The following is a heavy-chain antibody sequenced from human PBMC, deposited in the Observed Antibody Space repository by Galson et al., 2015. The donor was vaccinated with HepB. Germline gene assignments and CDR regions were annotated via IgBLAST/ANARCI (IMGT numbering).Heavy chain of an antibody. J-gene: IGHJ6*02. V-gene: IGHV3-30-3*01. Sequence: SLRLSCAASGFTFSSYAMHWVRQAPGKGLEWVAVISYDGSNKYYADSVKGRFTISRDNSKNTLYLQMNSLRAEDTAVYYCARSGSTSYNRNPYDFWSYGMDVWGQGTTVTVSS. CDR3: ARSGSTSYNRNPYDFWSYGMDV. CDR2: ISYDGSNK. D-gene: IGHD3-3*01. CDR1: GFTFSSYA.